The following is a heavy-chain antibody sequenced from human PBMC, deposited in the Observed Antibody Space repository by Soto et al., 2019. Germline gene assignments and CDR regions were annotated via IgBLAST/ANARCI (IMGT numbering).Heavy chain of an antibody. CDR1: GGSISSYY. Sequence: PSETLSLTCTVSGGSISSYYWSWIRQPPGKGLEWIGYIYYSGSTNYNPSLKSRGTISVDTSKNQFSLKLSSVTAADTAVYYCARDAYYYDSSGYTYGMDVWGQGTTVTVS. V-gene: IGHV4-59*01. D-gene: IGHD3-22*01. CDR2: IYYSGST. J-gene: IGHJ6*02. CDR3: ARDAYYYDSSGYTYGMDV.